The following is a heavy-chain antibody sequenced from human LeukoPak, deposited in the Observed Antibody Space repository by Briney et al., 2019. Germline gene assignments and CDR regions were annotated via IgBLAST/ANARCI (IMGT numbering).Heavy chain of an antibody. Sequence: GGSLRLSCAASGFTFSGSAMHWVRQASGKGLEWVGRIRTKGKSYATEYAASVKGRFIISRDDLKNTSYLQMNSLKIEDTAVYYCTRTTLTLADWFDPWGQGTLVTVSS. V-gene: IGHV3-73*01. CDR3: TRTTLTLADWFDP. J-gene: IGHJ5*02. D-gene: IGHD4-17*01. CDR1: GFTFSGSA. CDR2: IRTKGKSYAT.